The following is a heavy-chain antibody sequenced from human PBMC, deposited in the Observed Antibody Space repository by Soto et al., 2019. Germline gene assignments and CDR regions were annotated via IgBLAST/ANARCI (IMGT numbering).Heavy chain of an antibody. J-gene: IGHJ6*02. CDR1: GESVSSNSAA. Sequence: SLTCAISGESVSSNSAAWNWIRQSPSRGLEWLGRTYYRSKWYNDYAVSVKSRITINPDTSKNQFSLKLSSVTAADTAVYYCARDSSITVQGMDVWGQGTTVTVSS. V-gene: IGHV6-1*01. CDR2: TYYRSKWYN. D-gene: IGHD2-2*01. CDR3: ARDSSITVQGMDV.